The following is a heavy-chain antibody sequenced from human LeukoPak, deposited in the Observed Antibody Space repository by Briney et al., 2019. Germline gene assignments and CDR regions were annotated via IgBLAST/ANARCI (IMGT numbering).Heavy chain of an antibody. CDR1: GYTFTSYD. Sequence: ASVKVSCKASGYTFTSYDINWVRQAPGQGLEWMGWINPNSGGTNYAQKFQGRVTMTRDTSISTAYVELSRLRSDDTAVYYCARDRSVYYGSGSYGVWGQGTTVTVSS. D-gene: IGHD3-10*01. CDR2: INPNSGGT. J-gene: IGHJ6*02. V-gene: IGHV1-2*02. CDR3: ARDRSVYYGSGSYGV.